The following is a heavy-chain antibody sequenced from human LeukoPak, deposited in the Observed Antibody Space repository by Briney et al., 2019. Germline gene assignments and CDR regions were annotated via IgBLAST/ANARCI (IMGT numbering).Heavy chain of an antibody. J-gene: IGHJ4*02. Sequence: PGGCLRLSCAASGFTFSSYWMHWVRRAPGKGLVWVSRISSDESRTNYADSVKGRFTISRDNAKNTVFLQMNSLRAEDTAVYYCARVRAVAGTDVLYYFDYWGQGTLVTVSS. CDR2: ISSDESRT. V-gene: IGHV3-74*01. CDR3: ARVRAVAGTDVLYYFDY. CDR1: GFTFSSYW. D-gene: IGHD6-19*01.